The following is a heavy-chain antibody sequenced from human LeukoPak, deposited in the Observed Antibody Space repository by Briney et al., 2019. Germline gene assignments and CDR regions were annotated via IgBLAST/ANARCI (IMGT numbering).Heavy chain of an antibody. CDR3: AREAYSGYDFDY. Sequence: SETLSLTCAVYGGSFSGYYWSWIRQPPGKGLEWIGEINHSGSTNYNPSLKSRDTISVDTSKNQFSLKLSSVTAADTAVYYCAREAYSGYDFDYWGQGTLVTVSS. CDR1: GGSFSGYY. D-gene: IGHD5-12*01. CDR2: INHSGST. V-gene: IGHV4-34*01. J-gene: IGHJ4*02.